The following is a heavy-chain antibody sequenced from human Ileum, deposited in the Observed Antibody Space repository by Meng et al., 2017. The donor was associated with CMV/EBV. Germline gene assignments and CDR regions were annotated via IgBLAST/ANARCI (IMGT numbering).Heavy chain of an antibody. CDR3: ARVWGIAVRPLDY. Sequence: QERGPGSGEPYRTQSLTGTVSGDSISSGHYHWSWIRQTPGKGLEWIGHIHDSGSTYYNPSLQSRVTISVDTSKNQFSLKLSSVTAADTAVYYCARVWGIAVRPLDYWGQGTLVTVSS. J-gene: IGHJ4*02. CDR1: GDSISSGHYH. V-gene: IGHV4-30-4*01. D-gene: IGHD6-6*01. CDR2: IHDSGST.